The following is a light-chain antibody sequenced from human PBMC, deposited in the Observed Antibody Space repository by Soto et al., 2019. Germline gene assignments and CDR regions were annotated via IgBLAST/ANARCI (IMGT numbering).Light chain of an antibody. CDR1: QSVSSSY. Sequence: EIVLPQAPGTLSLSPGERATLSCRASQSVSSSYVAWYQQKPGQAPRLLIYDASSRATGIPDRFSGSESGTDFTLTISRLEPEDFAVYYCQQYGSSPWTFGQGTKVDIK. CDR3: QQYGSSPWT. CDR2: DAS. J-gene: IGKJ1*01. V-gene: IGKV3-20*01.